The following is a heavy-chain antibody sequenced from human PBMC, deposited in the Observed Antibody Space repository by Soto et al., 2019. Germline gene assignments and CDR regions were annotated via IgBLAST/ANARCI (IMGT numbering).Heavy chain of an antibody. CDR2: IYYSGST. J-gene: IGHJ6*02. CDR1: GGSISSGGYY. Sequence: PSETLSLTCTVSGGSISSGGYYWSWIRQHPGKGLEWIGYIYYSGSTYYNPSLKSRVTISVDTSKNQFSLKLSSVTAADTAVYYCAREETAWPLAYGLDAWGQGTTVTVSS. CDR3: AREETAWPLAYGLDA. D-gene: IGHD2-21*02. V-gene: IGHV4-31*03.